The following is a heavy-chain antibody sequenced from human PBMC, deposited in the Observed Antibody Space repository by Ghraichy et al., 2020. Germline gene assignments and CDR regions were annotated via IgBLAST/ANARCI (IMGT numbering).Heavy chain of an antibody. CDR3: ARGGTTMVRGVIMTIWLDS. Sequence: ASVKVSCKASGYSFTNYYISWVRQAPGQGLEWMGWISTYNGNTNYAQKLQGRVSMTTDTSTTTAYMELRSLGSDDTVVYYCARGGTTMVRGVIMTIWLDSWGQGTLVTVSS. CDR2: ISTYNGNT. J-gene: IGHJ5*01. D-gene: IGHD3-10*01. V-gene: IGHV1-18*01. CDR1: GYSFTNYY.